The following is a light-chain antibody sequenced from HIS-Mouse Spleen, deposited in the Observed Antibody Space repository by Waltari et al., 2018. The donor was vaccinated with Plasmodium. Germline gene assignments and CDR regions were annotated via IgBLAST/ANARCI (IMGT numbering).Light chain of an antibody. CDR1: RTNIGSNY. Sequence: QSVLTQPPSASAPPGQRVTIPCSGSRTNIGSNYVIWYQQLPGTAPQLLIHRNNQRPSGVPDRFSGSKSGTSASLAISGLRSEDEADYYCAAWDDSLSGRVFGGGTKLTVL. J-gene: IGLJ3*02. CDR2: RNN. V-gene: IGLV1-47*01. CDR3: AAWDDSLSGRV.